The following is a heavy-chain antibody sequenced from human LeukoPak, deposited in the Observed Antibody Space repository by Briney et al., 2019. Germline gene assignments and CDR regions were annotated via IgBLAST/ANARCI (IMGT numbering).Heavy chain of an antibody. CDR3: AAAPIEMQQRGFDY. CDR1: GFTFTNSA. J-gene: IGHJ4*02. CDR2: IVVASGNT. Sequence: SVTVSCKASGFTFTNSAMQWVRQARGQRLEWIGWIVVASGNTKYAEKFQERVTITRDMSTSTAYMELSSLSPEDTAVYYCAAAPIEMQQRGFDYWGQGTLVTVSS. V-gene: IGHV1-58*02. D-gene: IGHD5-24*01.